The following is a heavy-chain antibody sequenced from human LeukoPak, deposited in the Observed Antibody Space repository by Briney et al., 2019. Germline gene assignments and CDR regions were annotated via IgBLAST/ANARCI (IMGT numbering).Heavy chain of an antibody. V-gene: IGHV4-59*01. Sequence: SETLSLTCTVSGGSISSYYWSWIRQPPGKGLEWIGYIYYSGSTNYNPSLKSRVTISVDTSKNQFSLKLSSVTAADTAMYYCAAGATFFDYWGQGTLVTVSS. J-gene: IGHJ4*02. CDR1: GGSISSYY. D-gene: IGHD1-26*01. CDR3: AAGATFFDY. CDR2: IYYSGST.